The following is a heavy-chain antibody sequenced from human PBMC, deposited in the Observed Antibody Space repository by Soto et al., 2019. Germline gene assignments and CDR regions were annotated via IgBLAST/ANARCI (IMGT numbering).Heavy chain of an antibody. CDR1: GFTFTSSA. D-gene: IGHD3-9*01. V-gene: IGHV1-58*02. CDR3: AASYYDILTGPLAFDI. Sequence: SVKVSCKASGFTFTSSAMQWVRQARGQRLEWIGWIVVGSGNTNYAQKFQERVTITRDMSTSTAYMELSSLRSEDTAVYYCAASYYDILTGPLAFDIWGQGTMVTVSS. J-gene: IGHJ3*02. CDR2: IVVGSGNT.